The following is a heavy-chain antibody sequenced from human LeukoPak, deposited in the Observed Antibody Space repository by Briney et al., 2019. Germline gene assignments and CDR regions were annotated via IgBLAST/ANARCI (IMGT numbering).Heavy chain of an antibody. D-gene: IGHD1-1*01. Sequence: GGSLRPSCAASGFTFSSYSMNWVRQAPGKGLEWVSSISSSSSYIYYADSVKGRLTISRDNAKNSLYLQMNSLRAEDTAVYYCARDSVEGREDYWGQGTLVTVSS. V-gene: IGHV3-21*01. CDR2: ISSSSSYI. CDR1: GFTFSSYS. J-gene: IGHJ4*02. CDR3: ARDSVEGREDY.